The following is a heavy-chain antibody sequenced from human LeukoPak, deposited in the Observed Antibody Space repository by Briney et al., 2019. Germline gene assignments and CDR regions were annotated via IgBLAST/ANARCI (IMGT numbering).Heavy chain of an antibody. CDR3: ARGRDGYNPDY. CDR1: GFTLSTCS. V-gene: IGHV3-21*01. D-gene: IGHD5-24*01. Sequence: PGGSLRLSCAASGFTLSTCSMNWVRQAPGKGLEWVSSIGSSSSYIYYADSVKGRFTISRDNAKNSVYLQMNSLRAEDTSVYYCARGRDGYNPDYWGQGTLVTVSS. CDR2: IGSSSSYI. J-gene: IGHJ4*02.